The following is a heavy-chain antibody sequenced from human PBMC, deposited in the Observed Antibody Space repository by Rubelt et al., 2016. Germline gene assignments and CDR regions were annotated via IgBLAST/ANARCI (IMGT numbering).Heavy chain of an antibody. J-gene: IGHJ3*02. CDR1: GGSISSSSYY. V-gene: IGHV4-39*07. CDR3: ARGGYGSQEASDEFDI. Sequence: QLQLQESGPGLVKPSETLSLTCTVSGGSISSSSYYWGWIRQPPGKGLEWIGSIYYSGSTYYNPSLKSRVTISVDTSKNQFSLKLSSVTAADTAVYYCARGGYGSQEASDEFDIWGQGTMVTVSS. CDR2: IYYSGST. D-gene: IGHD5-12*01.